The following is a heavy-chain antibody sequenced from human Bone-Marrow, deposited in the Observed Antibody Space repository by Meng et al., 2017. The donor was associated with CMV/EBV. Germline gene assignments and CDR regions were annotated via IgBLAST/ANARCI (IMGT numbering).Heavy chain of an antibody. CDR1: GYSFTSYW. Sequence: KVSCKGSGYSFTSYWIGWVRQMPGKGLEWMGIIYPGDSDTRYSPSFQGQVTISADKSISTAYLQWSSLKASDTAMYYCARGSAGGFYDFWGFDIWGQGPMVTVSS. CDR3: ARGSAGGFYDFWGFDI. V-gene: IGHV5-51*01. D-gene: IGHD3-3*01. CDR2: IYPGDSDT. J-gene: IGHJ3*02.